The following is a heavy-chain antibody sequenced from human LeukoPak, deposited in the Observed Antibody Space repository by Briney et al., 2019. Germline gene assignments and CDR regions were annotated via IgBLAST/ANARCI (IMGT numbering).Heavy chain of an antibody. CDR2: LWYDGTNE. CDR1: GFTFNNYG. V-gene: IGHV3-33*01. J-gene: IGHJ3*01. CDR3: ARRATPNAFDL. Sequence: GGSLRLSCAASGFTFNNYGMHWVRQAPGRGLEWVALLWYDGTNENYADSVKGRFTISRDNSKNTMYLQMNNLRAEDTAVYYCARRATPNAFDLWGQGTMVTVSS.